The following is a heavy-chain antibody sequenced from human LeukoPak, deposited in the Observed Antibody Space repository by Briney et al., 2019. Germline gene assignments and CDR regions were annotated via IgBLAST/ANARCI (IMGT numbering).Heavy chain of an antibody. CDR1: GFTFSNYY. Sequence: GGSLRLSCEASGFTFSNYYMSWIRQAPGKGLEGVSHIKGNGATTYYADSVRGRFTISRDNAKNSLFLQMNSLRVDDTATYYCARAGEMRYMDVWGKGTAVAVS. D-gene: IGHD5-24*01. V-gene: IGHV3-11*01. CDR3: ARAGEMRYMDV. J-gene: IGHJ6*03. CDR2: IKGNGATT.